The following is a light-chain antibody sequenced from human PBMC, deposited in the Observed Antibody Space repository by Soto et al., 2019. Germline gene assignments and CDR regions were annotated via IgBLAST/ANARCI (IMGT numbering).Light chain of an antibody. CDR2: EVS. V-gene: IGLV2-8*01. Sequence: QSALTQPPSASGSPGQSVTISCTGTSSDVGGYNYVSWYQQHPGKAPKLMIYEVSKRPSGVPDRFSGSKSGNTASLTVSGLQAEDEADYYCSSYAGINTFGVLGTGTEVTVL. CDR1: SSDVGGYNY. J-gene: IGLJ1*01. CDR3: SSYAGINTFGV.